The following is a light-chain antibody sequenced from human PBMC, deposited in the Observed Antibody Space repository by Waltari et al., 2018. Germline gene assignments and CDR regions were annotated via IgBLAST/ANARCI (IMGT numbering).Light chain of an antibody. Sequence: QSALTQPASVSGSPGQSITISCTGTSSYVGGYKYVSWYQQPPGKAPKLIIYDVSPRPSGTSNLFSGSKSGNTASLTISGLQAEDEADYYCNSYTSSRTWVFGGGTKLTVL. CDR2: DVS. CDR1: SSYVGGYKY. CDR3: NSYTSSRTWV. J-gene: IGLJ3*02. V-gene: IGLV2-14*03.